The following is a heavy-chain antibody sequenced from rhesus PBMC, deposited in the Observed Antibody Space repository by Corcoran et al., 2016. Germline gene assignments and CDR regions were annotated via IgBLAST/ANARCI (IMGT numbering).Heavy chain of an antibody. CDR1: GGSISGGYG. D-gene: IGHD6-43*01. J-gene: IGHJ4*01. V-gene: IGHV4S7*01. CDR3: ARLAGAAAVFDY. Sequence: QVQLQESGPGLVKPSETLSLTCAVSGGSISGGYGWSWIRQPPGQGLEWMGHIFVSIGSTYYNPSLKSRVTISRDTSKNQFSLKLSSVTAADTSVYYCARLAGAAAVFDYWGQGVLVTVSS. CDR2: IFVSIGST.